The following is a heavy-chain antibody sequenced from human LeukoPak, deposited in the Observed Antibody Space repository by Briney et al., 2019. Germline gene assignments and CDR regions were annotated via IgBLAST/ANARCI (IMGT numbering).Heavy chain of an antibody. Sequence: PSETLSLTCAVYGGSFSGYYWSWIRQPPGKGLEWIGEINHSGSTNYNPSLKSRVTISVDTSKNQFSLKLSSVTAADTAVYYCARKGEDIVVVPAADTSFSPRIIDYWGQGTLVTVSS. CDR3: ARKGEDIVVVPAADTSFSPRIIDY. J-gene: IGHJ4*02. D-gene: IGHD2-2*01. V-gene: IGHV4-34*01. CDR1: GGSFSGYY. CDR2: INHSGST.